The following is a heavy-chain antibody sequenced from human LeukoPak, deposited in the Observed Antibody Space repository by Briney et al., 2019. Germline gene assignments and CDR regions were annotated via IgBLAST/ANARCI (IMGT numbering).Heavy chain of an antibody. CDR3: ARSIPYGTTWYGRSDY. D-gene: IGHD6-13*01. CDR2: ISPASNTI. Sequence: PGGSLRLSCITSGFAFNTYAMHWVRQAPGKGLEWISYISPASNTIYYADSVKGRFTISRDNALNSLYLQMNSLRAEDTAIYYCARSIPYGTTWYGRSDYWGQGTLVTVSS. V-gene: IGHV3-48*04. CDR1: GFAFNTYA. J-gene: IGHJ4*02.